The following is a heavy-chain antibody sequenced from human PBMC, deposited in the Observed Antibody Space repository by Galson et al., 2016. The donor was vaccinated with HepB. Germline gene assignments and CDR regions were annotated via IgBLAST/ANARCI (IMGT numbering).Heavy chain of an antibody. CDR2: ISASGSP. CDR3: AKGSSIPHIYYYYHMDV. J-gene: IGHJ6*03. CDR1: GFTFRNYA. Sequence: SLRLSCAASGFTFRNYAMSWVRLAPGKGLEWVSGISASGSPYYADSVKGRFTISRDNSKDTLYLQMDSLRAEDTALYYCAKGSSIPHIYYYYHMDVWGKGTTVTVSS. V-gene: IGHV3-23*01. D-gene: IGHD6-6*01.